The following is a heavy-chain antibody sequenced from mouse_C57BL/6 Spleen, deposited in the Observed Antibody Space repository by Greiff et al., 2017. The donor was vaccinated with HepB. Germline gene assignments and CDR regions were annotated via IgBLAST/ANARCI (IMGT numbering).Heavy chain of an antibody. Sequence: QVQLQQPGAELVRPGSSVKLSCKASGYTFTSYWMHWVKQRPIQGLEWIGNIDPSDSETHYNQKFKDKATLTVDKSSSTAYMQLTSLTSADSAFYYWAGQLRDLFDYWGQGTTLTVSS. J-gene: IGHJ2*01. CDR1: GYTFTSYW. CDR3: AGQLRDLFDY. CDR2: IDPSDSET. V-gene: IGHV1-52*01. D-gene: IGHD1-1*01.